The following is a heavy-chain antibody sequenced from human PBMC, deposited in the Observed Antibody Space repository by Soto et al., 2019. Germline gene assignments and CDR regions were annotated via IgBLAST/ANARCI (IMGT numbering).Heavy chain of an antibody. CDR2: ISGSGGST. D-gene: IGHD3-3*01. Sequence: GGSLRLSCAASGFTFSSYAMSWVRQAPGKGLEWVSAISGSGGSTYYADSVKGRFTISRDNSKNTLYLQMNSLRAEDTAVYYCAKDRMPVYYDFWSGYPEDDYWGQGTLVTVSS. V-gene: IGHV3-23*01. J-gene: IGHJ4*02. CDR1: GFTFSSYA. CDR3: AKDRMPVYYDFWSGYPEDDY.